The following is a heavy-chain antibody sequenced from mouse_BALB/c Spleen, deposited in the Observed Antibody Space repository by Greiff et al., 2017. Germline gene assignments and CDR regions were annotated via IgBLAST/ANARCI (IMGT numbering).Heavy chain of an antibody. CDR2: ISSGGSYT. Sequence: EVKVEESGGGLVKPGGSLKLSCAASGFTFSSYTMSWVRQTPEKRLEWVATISSGGSYTYYPDSVKGRFTISRDNAKNTLYLQMSSLKSEDTAMYYCTRDRGTGTGYFDYWGQGTTLTVSS. CDR3: TRDRGTGTGYFDY. D-gene: IGHD4-1*01. V-gene: IGHV5-6-4*01. J-gene: IGHJ2*01. CDR1: GFTFSSYT.